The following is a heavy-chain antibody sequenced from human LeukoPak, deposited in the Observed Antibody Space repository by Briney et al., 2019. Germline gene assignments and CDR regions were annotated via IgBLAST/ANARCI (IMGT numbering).Heavy chain of an antibody. CDR3: ATRAGSAYDSRAPWYFDL. D-gene: IGHD3-22*01. Sequence: ASVKVFCKASGYTFTSYGISWVRQPPGQGLEWMGWISAYNGNTNYAQKLQGRVTMTTDTSTSTAYMELRSLRSDDTAVYYCATRAGSAYDSRAPWYFDLWGRGTLVTVSS. CDR2: ISAYNGNT. CDR1: GYTFTSYG. J-gene: IGHJ2*01. V-gene: IGHV1-18*01.